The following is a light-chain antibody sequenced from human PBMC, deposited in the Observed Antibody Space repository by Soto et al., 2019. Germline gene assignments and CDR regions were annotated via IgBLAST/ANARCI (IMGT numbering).Light chain of an antibody. CDR3: EQYNIWPPRRA. V-gene: IGKV3-15*01. Sequence: EIVMTQSPATLSVSPGERATLSCRASQSVSSNLAWYQQKPGQAPRLLIYGASTRATGIPARFSGSGSGTEFTLTISSLQSEDFAIYFCEQYNIWPPRRAFAQGTKVEIK. J-gene: IGKJ1*01. CDR2: GAS. CDR1: QSVSSN.